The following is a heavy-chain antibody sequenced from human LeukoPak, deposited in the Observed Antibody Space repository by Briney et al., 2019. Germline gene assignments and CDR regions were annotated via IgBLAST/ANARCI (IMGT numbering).Heavy chain of an antibody. D-gene: IGHD3-9*01. CDR2: IYSGGST. CDR1: GFTVSSNY. CDR3: ALNYDILTGYYYFDY. V-gene: IGHV3-66*01. J-gene: IGHJ4*02. Sequence: GGSLRLSCAASGFTVSSNYMSWVRQAPGKGLEWVSVIYSGGSTYYADSVKGRFTISRDNSKNTLYLQMNSLRAEDTAVYYCALNYDILTGYYYFDYRGQGTLVTVSS.